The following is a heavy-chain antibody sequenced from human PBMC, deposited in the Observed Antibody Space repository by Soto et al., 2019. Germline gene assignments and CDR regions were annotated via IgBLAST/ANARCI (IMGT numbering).Heavy chain of an antibody. Sequence: SQTLSLTCAISGDSVSSNSAAWNWIRQSPSRGLEWLGRTYYRSKWYNDYAASAKRRLTINPDTSTNQLSLQLHSVTPQDTAVYYCARDHLDCSSTSCYEYYYYYGMDVWGQGTTVNVSS. CDR1: GDSVSSNSAA. V-gene: IGHV6-1*01. J-gene: IGHJ6*02. D-gene: IGHD2-2*01. CDR2: TYYRSKWYN. CDR3: ARDHLDCSSTSCYEYYYYYGMDV.